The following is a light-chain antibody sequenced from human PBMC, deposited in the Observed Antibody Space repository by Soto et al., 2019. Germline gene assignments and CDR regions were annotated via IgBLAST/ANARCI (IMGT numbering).Light chain of an antibody. J-gene: IGKJ1*01. V-gene: IGKV3-15*01. CDR3: QQYKSYWT. CDR1: QSVSST. CDR2: SVS. Sequence: EIVMTQSPATLSVSPGERATLSCRASQSVSSTVAWYQQKPGQAPRLLIYSVSTRATGIPARFSGSGSGTEFTLTINSLQPDDFATYYCQQYKSYWTFGQGTKVDIK.